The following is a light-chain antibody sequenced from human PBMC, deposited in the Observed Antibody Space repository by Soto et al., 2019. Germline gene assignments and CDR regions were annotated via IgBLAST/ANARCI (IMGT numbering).Light chain of an antibody. Sequence: EIMVTQSPATLSVSPGERATLSCRASQSVNNNLAWYQQKPGQAPRLLLFGASTRATGIPARFGGSGYGTEFTLTISSLQSEDFAIYYCQHYNNWPLLTFGGGTKVEIK. V-gene: IGKV3-15*01. CDR2: GAS. J-gene: IGKJ4*01. CDR1: QSVNNN. CDR3: QHYNNWPLLT.